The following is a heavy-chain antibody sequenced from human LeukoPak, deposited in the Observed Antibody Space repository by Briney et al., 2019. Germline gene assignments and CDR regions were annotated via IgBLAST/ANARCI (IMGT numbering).Heavy chain of an antibody. Sequence: GSSVKVSCKASGGTFSSYAISWVRQATGQGLEWMGGIIPIFGTANYAQKFQGRVTITADKSTSTAYMELSSLRSEDTAVYYCASVSQNYYYYMDVWGKGTTVTVSS. CDR2: IIPIFGTA. CDR3: ASVSQNYYYYMDV. CDR1: GGTFSSYA. J-gene: IGHJ6*03. V-gene: IGHV1-69*06.